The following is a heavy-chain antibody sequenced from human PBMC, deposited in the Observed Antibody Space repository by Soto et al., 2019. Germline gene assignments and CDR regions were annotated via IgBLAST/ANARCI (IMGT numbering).Heavy chain of an antibody. V-gene: IGHV4-59*01. CDR3: ARERRDGYKHYFDY. CDR2: IYYSGST. CDR1: GGSISIYY. D-gene: IGHD5-12*01. J-gene: IGHJ4*02. Sequence: QVQLQESGPGLVKPSETLSLMCTVSGGSISIYYWSWIRQPPGKGLEWIGYIYYSGSTNYNPSLKSRVTISVDTSKNQFSLKLSSVTAADTAVYYCARERRDGYKHYFDYWGQGTLVTVSS.